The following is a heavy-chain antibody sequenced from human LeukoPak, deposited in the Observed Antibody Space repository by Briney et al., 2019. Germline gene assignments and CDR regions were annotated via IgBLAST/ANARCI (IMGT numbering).Heavy chain of an antibody. CDR3: AKDGRNYYDSSGSWGY. J-gene: IGHJ4*02. Sequence: PGGSLRLSCAAFGFTFSSYAMSWVRQAPGKGLEWVSAISGSGGSTYYADSVKGRFTISRDNSKNTLYLQMNSLRAEDTAVYYCAKDGRNYYDSSGSWGYWGQGTLVTVSS. D-gene: IGHD3-22*01. V-gene: IGHV3-23*01. CDR2: ISGSGGST. CDR1: GFTFSSYA.